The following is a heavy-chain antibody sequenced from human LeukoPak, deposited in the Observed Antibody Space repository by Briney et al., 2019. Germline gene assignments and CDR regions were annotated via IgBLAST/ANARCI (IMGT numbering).Heavy chain of an antibody. CDR3: ARVLQRWLRSCAFDI. V-gene: IGHV7-4-1*02. CDR2: INTNTGNP. J-gene: IGHJ3*02. Sequence: ASVKVSCKASGYTFTSYAMNWVRQAPGQGLEWMGWINTNTGNPTYAQGFTGRFVFSLDTSVSTAYLQISSLKAEDTAVYYCARVLQRWLRSCAFDIRGQGTMVTVSS. CDR1: GYTFTSYA. D-gene: IGHD5-12*01.